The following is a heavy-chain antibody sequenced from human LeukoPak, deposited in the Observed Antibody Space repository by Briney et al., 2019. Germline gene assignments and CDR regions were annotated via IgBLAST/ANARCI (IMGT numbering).Heavy chain of an antibody. CDR1: GGSISNYY. CDR2: IYNSGST. Sequence: SETLSLTCTVSGGSISNYYWSWIRQPPGKGLEWIGYIYNSGSTNYNPSLKSRVTISVDTSRNQFSLKLNSVTAADTAIYYCARGYSGYDIGGYWGRGTLVTVSS. CDR3: ARGYSGYDIGGY. V-gene: IGHV4-59*01. D-gene: IGHD5-12*01. J-gene: IGHJ4*02.